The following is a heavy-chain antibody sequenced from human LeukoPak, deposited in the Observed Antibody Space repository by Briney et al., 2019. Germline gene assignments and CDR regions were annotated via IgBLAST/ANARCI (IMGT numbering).Heavy chain of an antibody. D-gene: IGHD3-10*01. CDR2: IYAGGTT. V-gene: IGHV3-66*01. CDR1: GFTVSSNY. Sequence: GGSLRLSCAASGFTVSSNYMSWVRQAPGKGLEWVSVIYAGGTTSYADSVKGRFTISRDSSKNTLYLQMNSLRAGDTAVYYCAREGYASGTRYGMDVWGQGTTVTVSS. J-gene: IGHJ6*02. CDR3: AREGYASGTRYGMDV.